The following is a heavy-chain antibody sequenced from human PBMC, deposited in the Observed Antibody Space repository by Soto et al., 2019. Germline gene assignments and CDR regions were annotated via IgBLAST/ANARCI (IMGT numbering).Heavy chain of an antibody. CDR1: VFTFSTSV. Sequence: GVSLRLSCTASVFTFSTSVMSWVRQAPGKGLQWVSSISGSGERTHYADSVKGRFTVSRDNTKNTLYLDMSNVTADDTALYYCTWSLVARDAFDEWGQGTTVTVSS. D-gene: IGHD5-12*01. CDR2: ISGSGERT. CDR3: TWSLVARDAFDE. V-gene: IGHV3-23*01. J-gene: IGHJ3*01.